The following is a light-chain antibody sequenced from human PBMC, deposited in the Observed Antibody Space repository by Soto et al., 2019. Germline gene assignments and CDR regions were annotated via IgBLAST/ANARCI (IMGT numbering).Light chain of an antibody. CDR3: QQYENLPT. Sequence: DIQMTQSPSSLSASVGDRFAVTCQASQNINNYLNWYQQKPGRAPKLLIYDASNLEAGVPSRFRGSGSRTDFTFTISRLQPEDIATYYCQQYENLPTFGQGTRLEIK. CDR2: DAS. V-gene: IGKV1-33*01. CDR1: QNINNY. J-gene: IGKJ5*01.